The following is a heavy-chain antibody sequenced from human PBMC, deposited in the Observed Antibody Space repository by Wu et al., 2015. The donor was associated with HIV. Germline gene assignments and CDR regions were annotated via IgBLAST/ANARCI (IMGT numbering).Heavy chain of an antibody. CDR2: INPKSGDT. CDR1: GYTFTNYF. J-gene: IGHJ6*03. Sequence: QVTLVQSGTEVKKSGASVRVSCVASGYTFTNYFIHWVRQAPGQGLEWVGWINPKSGDTNYAQKFQGRVTLTRDTSINTAYMELRSLRSDDTAIYYCAKDRNPTSNYYFYSLDVWGKGATVTVSS. V-gene: IGHV1-2*02. CDR3: AKDRNPTSNYYFYSLDV.